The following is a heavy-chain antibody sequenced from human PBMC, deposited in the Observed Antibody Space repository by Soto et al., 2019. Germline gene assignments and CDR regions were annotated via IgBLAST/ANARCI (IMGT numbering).Heavy chain of an antibody. CDR3: ARSFHLSYYYMDV. J-gene: IGHJ6*03. V-gene: IGHV3-48*01. CDR2: ISSSSSTI. CDR1: RFTFSTYS. Sequence: HPGGSLRLSCAASRFTFSTYSMNWVRQAPGKGLEWVSYISSSSSTIYYVDSVKGRFTISRDNAKNSLYLQMHSLRAEDTAVYYCARSFHLSYYYMDVWGKGTPVTVSS.